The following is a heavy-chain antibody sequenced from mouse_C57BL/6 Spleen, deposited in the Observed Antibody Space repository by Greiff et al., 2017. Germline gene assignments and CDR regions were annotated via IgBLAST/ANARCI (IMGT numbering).Heavy chain of an antibody. Sequence: QVHVKQSGAELVRPGASVTLSCKASGYTFTDYEMHWVKQTPVHGLEWIGAIDPETGGTAYNKKFKGKAILTADKSSSTAYMELRSLTSEDSAVYDCTRDLGDEGYAMDYWGQGTSVTVSS. J-gene: IGHJ4*01. CDR3: TRDLGDEGYAMDY. CDR1: GYTFTDYE. V-gene: IGHV1-15*01. CDR2: IDPETGGT.